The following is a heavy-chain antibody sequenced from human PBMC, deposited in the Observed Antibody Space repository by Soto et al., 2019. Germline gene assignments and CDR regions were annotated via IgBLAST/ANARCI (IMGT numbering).Heavy chain of an antibody. Sequence: EVQLVESGGGLIQPGGSLRLSCAASGFTFSSYWMHWVRQTPGKGLVWVSRIDREGSDTAYADSVKGRFTISRDNAKNTLYQQMNRLKAEDTAVYYCARATTTVTTRPTLGYWGQGTLVTVSS. V-gene: IGHV3-74*01. CDR2: IDREGSDT. CDR3: ARATTTVTTRPTLGY. J-gene: IGHJ4*02. CDR1: GFTFSSYW. D-gene: IGHD4-17*01.